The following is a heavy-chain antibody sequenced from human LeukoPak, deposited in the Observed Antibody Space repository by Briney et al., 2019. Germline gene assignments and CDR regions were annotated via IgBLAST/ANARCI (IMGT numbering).Heavy chain of an antibody. CDR2: IYYSGST. CDR3: ARAGVVTAIDY. CDR1: GGSISSYY. D-gene: IGHD2-21*02. J-gene: IGHJ4*02. Sequence: PSETLSLTCTVSGGSISSYYWSWIRQAPGKGLEWIGYIYYSGSTKYNPSLKSRVTISVDTSKNQFSLRLTSVTAADTAVYYCARAGVVTAIDYWGQGTLVTVSS. V-gene: IGHV4-59*01.